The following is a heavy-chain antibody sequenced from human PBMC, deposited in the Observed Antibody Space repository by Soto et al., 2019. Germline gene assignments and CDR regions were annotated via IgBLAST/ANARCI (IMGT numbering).Heavy chain of an antibody. Sequence: PGESLKISWKGFGYSFSSYWISWVRQMPGKGLEWMGRIDPRDAYTNYRPSFQGHVTISTDKFISTAYLQWSSLRASDTAMYYCARRYCCSTSCPSNYYAIDVWGQGTTVTVSS. CDR3: ARRYCCSTSCPSNYYAIDV. D-gene: IGHD2-2*01. J-gene: IGHJ6*02. CDR2: IDPRDAYT. CDR1: GYSFSSYW. V-gene: IGHV5-10-1*01.